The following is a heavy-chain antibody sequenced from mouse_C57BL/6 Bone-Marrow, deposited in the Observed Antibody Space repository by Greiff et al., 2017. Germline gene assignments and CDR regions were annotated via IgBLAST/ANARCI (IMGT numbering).Heavy chain of an antibody. Sequence: EVQLVESGPVLVKPGASVKMSCKASGYTFTDYYMNWVKQSHGKSLEWIGVINPYNGGTSYNQKFKGKATLTVDKSSSTAYMELNSLTSEDSAVYYCAREGDYGKDYWGQGTTLTVSS. CDR1: GYTFTDYY. J-gene: IGHJ2*01. CDR3: AREGDYGKDY. V-gene: IGHV1-19*01. CDR2: INPYNGGT. D-gene: IGHD2-1*01.